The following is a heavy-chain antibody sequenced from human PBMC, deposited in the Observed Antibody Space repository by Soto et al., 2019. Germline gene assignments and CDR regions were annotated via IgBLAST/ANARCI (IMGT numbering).Heavy chain of an antibody. CDR2: ISPIFGTP. CDR3: ARVVVGSRLSLDY. D-gene: IGHD1-26*01. Sequence: QVQLVQSGAEVKKPGSSVTVSCKASGVTFSSYTISWVRQAPGQGLEWMAGISPIFGTPIYAQKFQDRVTITADHSTMTAYMEMNRLTSEEAAVYYCARVVVGSRLSLDYWGQGTLVTISS. V-gene: IGHV1-69*01. CDR1: GVTFSSYT. J-gene: IGHJ4*02.